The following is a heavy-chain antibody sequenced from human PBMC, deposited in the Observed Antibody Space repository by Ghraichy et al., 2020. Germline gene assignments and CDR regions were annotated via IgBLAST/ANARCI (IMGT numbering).Heavy chain of an antibody. V-gene: IGHV3-7*01. CDR3: ARAPYYYDSSGSNFDY. Sequence: LSLTCAASGFTFSSYWMSWVRQAPGKGLECVANIKQDGSEKYYVDSVKGRFTISRDNAKNSLYLQMNSLRAEDTAVYYCARAPYYYDSSGSNFDYWGQGTLVTVSS. CDR1: GFTFSSYW. CDR2: IKQDGSEK. D-gene: IGHD3-22*01. J-gene: IGHJ4*02.